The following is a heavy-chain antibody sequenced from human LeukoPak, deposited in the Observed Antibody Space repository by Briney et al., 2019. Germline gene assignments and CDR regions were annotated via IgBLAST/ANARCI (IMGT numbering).Heavy chain of an antibody. CDR1: GYSISSGYY. CDR3: ARAVYYDSSGYYHNFDY. CDR2: IYHSGST. V-gene: IGHV4-38-2*01. D-gene: IGHD3-22*01. J-gene: IGHJ4*02. Sequence: SETLSLTCAVSGYSISSGYYWCWIRQPPGKGLEWIGSIYHSGSTYYNPSLKSRVTISVDTSKNQFSLKLSSVTAADTAVYYCARAVYYDSSGYYHNFDYWGQGTLVTVSS.